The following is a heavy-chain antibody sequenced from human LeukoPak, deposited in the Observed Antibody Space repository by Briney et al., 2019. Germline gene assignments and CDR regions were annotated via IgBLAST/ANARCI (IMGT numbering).Heavy chain of an antibody. J-gene: IGHJ4*02. D-gene: IGHD1-14*01. Sequence: GGSLRLSCAASGLTFSNAWMNWVRQTPGKGLEWVARIKRQTEGWTKDYAAPVKGRFTISRDNSKSTLYLQMNSLETEDTYVYYCSRNADHDWWGQGTLVTVSS. CDR3: SRNADHDW. CDR1: GLTFSNAW. CDR2: IKRQTEGWTK. V-gene: IGHV3-15*01.